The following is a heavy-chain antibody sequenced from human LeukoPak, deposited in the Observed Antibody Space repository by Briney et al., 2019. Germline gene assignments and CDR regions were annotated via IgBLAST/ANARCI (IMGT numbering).Heavy chain of an antibody. CDR2: ISSSGSTL. Sequence: PGGSLRLSCEASGFTFSTYEMNWVRQAPGKGLEWVSYISSSGSTLYYADSVKGRFTISRDNAKNSLYLQMNSLRAEDTAVYYCARNRERAFDIWGQGTMVTVSS. CDR3: ARNRERAFDI. CDR1: GFTFSTYE. V-gene: IGHV3-48*03. D-gene: IGHD1-1*01. J-gene: IGHJ3*02.